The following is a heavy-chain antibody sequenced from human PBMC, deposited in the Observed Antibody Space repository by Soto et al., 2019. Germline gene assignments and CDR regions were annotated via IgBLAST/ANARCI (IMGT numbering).Heavy chain of an antibody. Sequence: QVQLVQSGAEVKKPGSSVKVSCKASGGTFSSYAISWVRQAPGQGLEWMGGIIPMFGTANYAQEFQGRVTIAADESTSTAYMELSSLRSKVTAVYYGAFFSGGGSYPYYYYGMDVWGQGTTVTVSS. V-gene: IGHV1-69*01. J-gene: IGHJ6*02. CDR2: IIPMFGTA. D-gene: IGHD1-26*01. CDR3: AFFSGGGSYPYYYYGMDV. CDR1: GGTFSSYA.